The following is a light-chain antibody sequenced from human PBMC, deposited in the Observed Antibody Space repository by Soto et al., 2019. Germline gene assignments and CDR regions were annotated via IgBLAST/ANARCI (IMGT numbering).Light chain of an antibody. CDR2: DAS. CDR3: QQYDDLPIT. CDR1: QNIAEY. Sequence: DIQMTQSPSSLSASVGDRVTITCRASQNIAEYLNWYQQKPGKALKLLIYDASNLHPGVPSRFRGSGSGTEFSFNITSLQPEDVATYYFQQYDDLPITFGQGTRLDIK. V-gene: IGKV1-33*01. J-gene: IGKJ5*01.